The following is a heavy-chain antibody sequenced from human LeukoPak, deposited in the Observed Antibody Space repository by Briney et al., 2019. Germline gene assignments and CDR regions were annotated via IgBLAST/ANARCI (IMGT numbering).Heavy chain of an antibody. Sequence: PSETLFLTCAVYGGSFSGYYWSWIRQPPGKGLEWIGEINHSGSINYNPSLKSRVTISVDTSKNQFSLKLSSVTAADTAVYYCARGDYLTMVRGVIRKIGAFDIWGQGTMVTVSS. V-gene: IGHV4-34*01. CDR3: ARGDYLTMVRGVIRKIGAFDI. CDR2: INHSGSI. CDR1: GGSFSGYY. D-gene: IGHD3-10*01. J-gene: IGHJ3*02.